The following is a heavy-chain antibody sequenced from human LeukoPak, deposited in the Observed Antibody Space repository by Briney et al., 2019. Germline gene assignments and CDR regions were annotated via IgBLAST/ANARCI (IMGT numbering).Heavy chain of an antibody. Sequence: SVKVSCKASGGTFSSYAISWVRQAPGQGLEWMGRIIPIFGTANYAQKFQGRVTITTDESTSTAYMELSSLRSEDTAVYYCAREYSSSAKGDYCYYMDVWGKGTTVTVSS. CDR2: IIPIFGTA. CDR1: GGTFSSYA. D-gene: IGHD6-6*01. V-gene: IGHV1-69*05. J-gene: IGHJ6*03. CDR3: AREYSSSAKGDYCYYMDV.